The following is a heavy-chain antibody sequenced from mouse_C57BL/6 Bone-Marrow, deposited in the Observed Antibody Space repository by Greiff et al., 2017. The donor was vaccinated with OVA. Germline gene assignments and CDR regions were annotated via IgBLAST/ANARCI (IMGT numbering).Heavy chain of an antibody. CDR2: INPGSGGT. CDR3: ARKDYAWFAY. V-gene: IGHV1-54*01. CDR1: GYAFTNYL. Sequence: QVQLQQSGAELVRPGTSVKVSCKASGYAFTNYLIEWVKQRPGQGLEWIGVINPGSGGTNYNEKFKGKATLTADKSSSTAYMQLSSLTSEDSAVYVCARKDYAWFAYWGQGTLVTVSA. D-gene: IGHD2-4*01. J-gene: IGHJ3*01.